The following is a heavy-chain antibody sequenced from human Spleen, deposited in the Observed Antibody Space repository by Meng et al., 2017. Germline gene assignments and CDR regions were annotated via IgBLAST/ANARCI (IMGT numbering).Heavy chain of an antibody. V-gene: IGHV4-4*02. CDR2: IYRSGST. Sequence: QVQWQGSGPGLGKPSGTLSLTCAVSGDSISSSDWWSWVRRPPGKGLEWIADIYRSGSTNYNPSLKSRVTISVDRSKNQFSLKLTSVTAADTAVYYCARAHSSGWSPHAYWGQGSLVTVSS. CDR1: GDSISSSDW. J-gene: IGHJ4*02. CDR3: ARAHSSGWSPHAY. D-gene: IGHD6-19*01.